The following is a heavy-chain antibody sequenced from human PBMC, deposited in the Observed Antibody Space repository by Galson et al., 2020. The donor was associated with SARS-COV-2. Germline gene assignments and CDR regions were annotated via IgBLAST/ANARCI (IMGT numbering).Heavy chain of an antibody. CDR3: ARHGGEGYCSSTSCYDSFHYYYYMDV. CDR2: IYYSGSN. Sequence: SETLSLTCTVSGGSISSSSYYWGWIRQPPGKGLEWIGSIYYSGSNYYNPSLKSRVTISVDTSKNQFSLKLSSVTAADTAVYYCARHGGEGYCSSTSCYDSFHYYYYMDVWGKGTTVTVSS. D-gene: IGHD2-2*01. CDR1: GGSISSSSYY. V-gene: IGHV4-39*01. J-gene: IGHJ6*03.